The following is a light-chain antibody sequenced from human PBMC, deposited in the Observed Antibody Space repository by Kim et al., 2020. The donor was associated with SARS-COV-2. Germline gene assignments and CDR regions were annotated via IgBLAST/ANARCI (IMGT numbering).Light chain of an antibody. V-gene: IGKV3-20*01. CDR2: GAS. CDR1: QTVSSNY. J-gene: IGKJ1*01. Sequence: EIVLTQSPGTLSLSPGERATLSCRASQTVSSNYLAWYQHKPGQAPRLLIYGASSRATGIPDRFSGSGSGTDFTLTISRLEPEDFAVYYCQQYSRSPRTFGQGTKVEI. CDR3: QQYSRSPRT.